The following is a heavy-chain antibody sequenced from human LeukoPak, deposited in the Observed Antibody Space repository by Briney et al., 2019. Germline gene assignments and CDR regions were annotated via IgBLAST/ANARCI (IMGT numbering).Heavy chain of an antibody. CDR2: IKSKTDGGTT. CDR3: ARDERLLSFLK. CDR1: GFTFSNAW. J-gene: IGHJ4*02. V-gene: IGHV3-15*01. Sequence: PGGSLRLSCAASGFTFSNAWMSWVRQAPGKGLEWVGRIKSKTDGGTTDYAALVKGRFTISRDDSKNTLYLQMNSLRAEDTAIYYCARDERLLSFLKWGQGTLVTVSS. D-gene: IGHD3-3*01.